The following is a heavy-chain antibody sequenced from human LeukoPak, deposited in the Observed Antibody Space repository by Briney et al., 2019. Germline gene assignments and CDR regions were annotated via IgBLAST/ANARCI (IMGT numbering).Heavy chain of an antibody. J-gene: IGHJ4*02. D-gene: IGHD1-26*01. CDR3: ARTLPYSGSPKDY. CDR2: INSDGSST. CDR1: GFTFSSYW. Sequence: GGSLRLSCAAPGFTFSSYWMHWVRQAPGKGLGWVSRINSDGSSTSYADSVKGRFTISRDNAKNTLYLQMNSLRAEDTAVYYCARTLPYSGSPKDYWGQGTLVTVSS. V-gene: IGHV3-74*01.